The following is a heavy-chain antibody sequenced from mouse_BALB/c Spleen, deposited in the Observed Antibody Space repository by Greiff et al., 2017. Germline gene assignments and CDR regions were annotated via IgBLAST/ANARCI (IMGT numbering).Heavy chain of an antibody. CDR1: GYSFTSYY. D-gene: IGHD2-1*01. CDR3: ARGDGNYVDY. J-gene: IGHJ2*01. V-gene: IGHV1S135*01. Sequence: VQLQQSGPELMKPGASVKISCKASGYSFTSYYMHWVKQSHGKSLEWIGYIDPFNGGTSYNQKFKGKATLTVDKSSSTAYMHLSSLTSEDSAVYYCARGDGNYVDYWGQGTTLTVSS. CDR2: IDPFNGGT.